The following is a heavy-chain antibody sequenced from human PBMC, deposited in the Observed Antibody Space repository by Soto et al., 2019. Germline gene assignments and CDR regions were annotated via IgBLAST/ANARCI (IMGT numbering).Heavy chain of an antibody. Sequence: GASVKVSCKASGFTFTSSAVQWVRQARGQRLEWIGWIVVGSGNTNYAQKFQERVTITRDMSTSTAYMELSSLRSEDTAVYYCAARRGTYYDSSPWAFDIWGQGTMLTVSS. CDR2: IVVGSGNT. V-gene: IGHV1-58*01. CDR1: GFTFTSSA. J-gene: IGHJ3*02. D-gene: IGHD3-22*01. CDR3: AARRGTYYDSSPWAFDI.